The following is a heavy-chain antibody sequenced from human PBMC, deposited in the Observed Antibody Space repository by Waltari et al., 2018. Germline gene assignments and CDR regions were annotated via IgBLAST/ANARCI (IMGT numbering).Heavy chain of an antibody. V-gene: IGHV3-21*06. CDR1: GFTFSSYT. CDR3: ATDYYDSGAYYLYFDY. Sequence: EVQLVESGGGLVKPGGSLRLSCVASGFTFSSYTMNWVRQAQGKGLEWVSSIISTGNSIYYADSVKGRFTVSRDNAKNSMYLQMNSLRAEDTAVYFCATDYYDSGAYYLYFDYWGQGIRVTVSS. CDR2: IISTGNSI. D-gene: IGHD3-22*01. J-gene: IGHJ4*02.